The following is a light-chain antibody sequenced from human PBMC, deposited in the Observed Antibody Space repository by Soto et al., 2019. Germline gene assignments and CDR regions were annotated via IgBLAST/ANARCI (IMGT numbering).Light chain of an antibody. Sequence: EIVLTQSPATLSLSPGERATLSCRASQSVSSYLAWYQQKPGQAPRLLIYDASNRATGIPARFSGSGSGTGFTLTISSLETEDFAVYYCQQRSNWPPLTFGGATKVEIK. CDR2: DAS. V-gene: IGKV3-11*01. CDR3: QQRSNWPPLT. CDR1: QSVSSY. J-gene: IGKJ4*01.